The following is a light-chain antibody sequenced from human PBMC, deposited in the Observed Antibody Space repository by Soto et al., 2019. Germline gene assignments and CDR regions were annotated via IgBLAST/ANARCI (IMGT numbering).Light chain of an antibody. J-gene: IGLJ3*02. CDR3: SSYTTSSTRV. Sequence: QSALTQPASVSGSPGQSITISCTGTSSDIGAYNYVSWYQQHPGKAPKIMIYGVSYRPSGVSSRFSGSKSDNTASLTISGLQAEDEADYYCSSYTTSSTRVFGGGTKLTVL. CDR1: SSDIGAYNY. CDR2: GVS. V-gene: IGLV2-14*01.